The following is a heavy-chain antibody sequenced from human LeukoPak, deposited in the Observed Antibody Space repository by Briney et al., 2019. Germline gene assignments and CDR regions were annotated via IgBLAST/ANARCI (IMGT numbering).Heavy chain of an antibody. Sequence: GGALRLSCAASGFTFSSYAMSWVRQAPGKGLESASAISGSGGSTYYADSVKGRFTISRDNSKNTLYLQMNSLRAEDTAVYYCAKGQKDDYSFDYWGQGTLVTVSS. D-gene: IGHD1-1*01. CDR2: ISGSGGST. CDR3: AKGQKDDYSFDY. V-gene: IGHV3-23*01. CDR1: GFTFSSYA. J-gene: IGHJ4*02.